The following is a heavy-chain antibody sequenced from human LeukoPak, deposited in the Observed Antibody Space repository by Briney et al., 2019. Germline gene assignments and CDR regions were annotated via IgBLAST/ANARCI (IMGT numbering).Heavy chain of an antibody. CDR2: INPNSGGT. CDR3: ARDRGPVGATTDY. Sequence: GASVKVSCKGSGYTFTGYYMHWVGQAPGQGLEWMGWINPNSGGTNYAQKFQGRVTMTRDTSISTAYMELSRLRSDDTAVYYCARDRGPVGATTDYWGQGTLVTVSS. J-gene: IGHJ4*02. D-gene: IGHD1-26*01. V-gene: IGHV1-2*02. CDR1: GYTFTGYY.